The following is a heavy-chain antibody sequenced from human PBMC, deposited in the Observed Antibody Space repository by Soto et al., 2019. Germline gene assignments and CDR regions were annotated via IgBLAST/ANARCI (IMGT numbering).Heavy chain of an antibody. CDR1: GGSIGSGNFY. V-gene: IGHV4-30-4*01. J-gene: IGHJ4*02. CDR2: IYHTGTI. Sequence: QVQLQESGPGLVKPSQTLSLTCSVSGGSIGSGNFYWSWIRQPPGKGLEWLTSIYHTGTIYITPSLRSRLTISSDTSRNQFSLNLTSVTAADTALYFCARQNVQMGPGFFDYWGRGTLVTVSS. CDR3: ARQNVQMGPGFFDY. D-gene: IGHD3-10*02.